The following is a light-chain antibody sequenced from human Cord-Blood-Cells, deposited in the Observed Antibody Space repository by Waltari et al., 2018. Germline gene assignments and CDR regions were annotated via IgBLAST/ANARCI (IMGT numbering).Light chain of an antibody. CDR3: QQRSNWPPFYT. J-gene: IGKJ3*01. CDR2: DAS. CDR1: QSVSSY. Sequence: DIVLTQSPVTLSLSPGERATLSCRASQSVSSYLAWYQQKPGQAPRLLIYDASNRATGIPARFSGSGSGTDFTLTISSLEPEDFAVYYCQQRSNWPPFYTFGPGTKVDIK. V-gene: IGKV3-11*01.